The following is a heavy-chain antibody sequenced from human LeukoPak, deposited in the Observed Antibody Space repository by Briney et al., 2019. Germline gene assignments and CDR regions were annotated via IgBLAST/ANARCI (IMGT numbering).Heavy chain of an antibody. CDR1: GYTFTSYG. CDR2: ISAYNGNT. D-gene: IGHD3-10*01. V-gene: IGHV1-18*01. J-gene: IGHJ5*02. Sequence: PGASVKVSCKASGYTFTSYGINWVRQASGQGLEWKGWISAYNGNTNYAQKLQGRVTMTTDTSTSTAYMELSSLRSEGTAVYYCAGVLLWFGELWWIDPWGQGTLVTVSS. CDR3: AGVLLWFGELWWIDP.